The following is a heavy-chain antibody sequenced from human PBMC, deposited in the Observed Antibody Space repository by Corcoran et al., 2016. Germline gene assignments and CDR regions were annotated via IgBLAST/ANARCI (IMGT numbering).Heavy chain of an antibody. CDR3: AKDDYGMDV. CDR1: GFTFSSYG. V-gene: IGHV3-30*18. CDR2: ISDDGSNK. J-gene: IGHJ6*02. Sequence: QVQLVESGGGVVQPGRSLRLSCAASGFTFSSYGMHWVRQAPGKGLEWVAVISDDGSNKYYADSVKGRFTISRDNSKNTLYLQMNSLRAEDTAVYYCAKDDYGMDVWGQGTTVTVSS.